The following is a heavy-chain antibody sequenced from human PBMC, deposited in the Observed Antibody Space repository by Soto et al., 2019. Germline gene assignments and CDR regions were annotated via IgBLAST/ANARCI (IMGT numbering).Heavy chain of an antibody. Sequence: EVQLVESRGGLVKPGGSLRLSCAASGFTFSSYSMNWVRQAPGKGLEWVSSISSSSSYIYYADSVKGRFTISRDNAKNSLYLQMNSLRAEDTAVYYCARDSAAARLIHFDYWGQGTLVTVSS. J-gene: IGHJ4*02. V-gene: IGHV3-21*01. D-gene: IGHD6-6*01. CDR3: ARDSAAARLIHFDY. CDR1: GFTFSSYS. CDR2: ISSSSSYI.